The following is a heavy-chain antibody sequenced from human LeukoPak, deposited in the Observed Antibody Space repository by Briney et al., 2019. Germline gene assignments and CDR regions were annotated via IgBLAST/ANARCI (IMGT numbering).Heavy chain of an antibody. J-gene: IGHJ1*01. CDR2: INSDGSST. Sequence: GGSLRLSCAASGFTFSSYWMHWVRQAPGRGLVWVSRINSDGSSTSYADSVKGRFTISRYNAKDTLYLQMNSLRAEDTAVYYCARYDYYDSSGYKIAEYFQHWGQGTLVTVSS. D-gene: IGHD3-22*01. CDR3: ARYDYYDSSGYKIAEYFQH. V-gene: IGHV3-74*01. CDR1: GFTFSSYW.